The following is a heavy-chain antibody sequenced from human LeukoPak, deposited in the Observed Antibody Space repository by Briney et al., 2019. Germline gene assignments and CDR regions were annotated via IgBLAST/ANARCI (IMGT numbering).Heavy chain of an antibody. V-gene: IGHV4-34*01. Sequence: TSETLSLTCAVYGGSFSGYYWSWIRQPPGKGLEWIGEINHSGSTNYNPSLKSRVTISVDTSKNQFSLKLSSVTAADTAVYYCARGNRAAAGSKEIDYWGQGTLVTVSS. CDR3: ARGNRAAAGSKEIDY. D-gene: IGHD6-13*01. CDR2: INHSGST. J-gene: IGHJ4*02. CDR1: GGSFSGYY.